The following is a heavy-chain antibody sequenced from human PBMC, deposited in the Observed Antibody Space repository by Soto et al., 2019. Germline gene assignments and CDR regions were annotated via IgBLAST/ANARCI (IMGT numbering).Heavy chain of an antibody. D-gene: IGHD3-10*01. CDR3: ARGRGDGYNQIWYFDL. V-gene: IGHV4-34*01. CDR1: GGSFSGHY. CDR2: INNGGSS. Sequence: QVHLQQWGAGLLKPSETLSLTCAVYGGSFSGHYWSWIRQPPGKGLEWIGEINNGGSSNYNPSLNSRGSMSVGTSNNQCSLKLTSVTAADTAVYYCARGRGDGYNQIWYFDLWGRGTLVTVSS. J-gene: IGHJ2*01.